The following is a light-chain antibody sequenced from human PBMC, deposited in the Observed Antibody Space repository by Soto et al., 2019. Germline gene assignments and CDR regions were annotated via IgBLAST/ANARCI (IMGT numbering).Light chain of an antibody. Sequence: DIQMTQSPSTLSGSVGDRVTITCRASQTISSWLAWYQQKPGKAPKLLIYKASTLKSGAPSRFSGSGSGTEFTLTISSLQPDDFATYYCQHYNSYSEALGQGTKVDLK. CDR2: KAS. CDR3: QHYNSYSEA. CDR1: QTISSW. J-gene: IGKJ1*01. V-gene: IGKV1-5*03.